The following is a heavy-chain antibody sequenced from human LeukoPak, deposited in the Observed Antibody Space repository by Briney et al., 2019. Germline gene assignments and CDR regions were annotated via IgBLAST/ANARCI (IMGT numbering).Heavy chain of an antibody. J-gene: IGHJ4*02. D-gene: IGHD3-10*01. V-gene: IGHV3-7*03. CDR3: ARDRRYYGSGSYNY. CDR1: RFTFGSYA. CDR2: IKQDGSEK. Sequence: PGGSLRLSCAASRFTFGSYAMSWVRQAPGKGLEWVANIKQDGSEKYYVDSVKGRFTISRDNAKNSLCLQMSSLRAEDTAVYYCARDRRYYGSGSYNYWGQGTLVTVSS.